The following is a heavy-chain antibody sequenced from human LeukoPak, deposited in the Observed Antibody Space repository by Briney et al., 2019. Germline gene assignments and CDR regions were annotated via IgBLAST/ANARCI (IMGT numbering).Heavy chain of an antibody. Sequence: PGGSLRLSCAASGFTFSSSAMSWVRPAPGKGLEWVSTISGSSGSTYYAQSVKGRFTISRDNSKNTLYLQMTSLRAEDTAVYYCAKARLVVSSPSDAFDIWGQGTMVTASS. V-gene: IGHV3-23*01. J-gene: IGHJ3*02. D-gene: IGHD3-22*01. CDR2: ISGSSGST. CDR1: GFTFSSSA. CDR3: AKARLVVSSPSDAFDI.